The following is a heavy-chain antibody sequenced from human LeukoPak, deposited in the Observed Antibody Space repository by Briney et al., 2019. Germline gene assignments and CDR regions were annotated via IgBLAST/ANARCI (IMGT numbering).Heavy chain of an antibody. CDR1: GFTFSSYG. D-gene: IGHD6-13*01. Sequence: GGSLRLSCAASGFTFSSYGMHWVRQAPGKGLEWVAVISYDGSNKYYADSVKGRFTISRDNSKNTLYLQMNSLRAEGTAVYYCAKLIAAAGNFDYWGQGTLVTVSS. J-gene: IGHJ4*02. V-gene: IGHV3-30*18. CDR2: ISYDGSNK. CDR3: AKLIAAAGNFDY.